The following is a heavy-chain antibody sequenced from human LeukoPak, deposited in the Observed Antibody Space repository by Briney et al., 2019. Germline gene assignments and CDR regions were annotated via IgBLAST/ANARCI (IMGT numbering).Heavy chain of an antibody. CDR3: ARDILTGSQSRFQH. J-gene: IGHJ1*01. CDR1: GFTFSSYS. V-gene: IGHV3-48*04. CDR2: ISSSSSTI. Sequence: GGSLRHSCAASGFTFSSYSMTWVRQAPGKGLEWVSYISSSSSTIYYADSVKGRFTISRDNAKNSLYLQMNSLRAEDTAVYYCARDILTGSQSRFQHWGQGTLVTVSS. D-gene: IGHD3-9*01.